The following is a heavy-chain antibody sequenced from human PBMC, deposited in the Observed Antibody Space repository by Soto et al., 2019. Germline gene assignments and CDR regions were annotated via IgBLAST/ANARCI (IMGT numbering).Heavy chain of an antibody. CDR1: GFTFKIYA. CDR2: ISFDGDKT. Sequence: QAQLVESGGGMVQPGRSLSLSCAASGFTFKIYALHWVRQAPGKGLEWVAVISFDGDKTYYADSVKGRFTISRDNFKNTLSLQMNNLRIEDAGLYFCAREDDYNYRYFNYGLDVWGKGTTVTVSS. V-gene: IGHV3-30-3*01. CDR3: AREDDYNYRYFNYGLDV. D-gene: IGHD5-12*01. J-gene: IGHJ6*04.